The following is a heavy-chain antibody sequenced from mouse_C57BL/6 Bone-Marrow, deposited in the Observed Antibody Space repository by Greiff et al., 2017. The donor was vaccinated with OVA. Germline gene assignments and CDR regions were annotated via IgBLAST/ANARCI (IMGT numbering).Heavy chain of an antibody. J-gene: IGHJ1*03. CDR3: VRPFYYDYDDWYFDV. V-gene: IGHV10-1*01. Sequence: VQLVESGGGLVQPKGSLKLSCAASGFSFNTYAMNWVRQAPGKGLEWVARIRSKSNNYATYYADSVKDRFTISRDDSESMLYLQMNNLKTEDTAMYYCVRPFYYDYDDWYFDVWGTGTTVTVSS. CDR2: IRSKSNNYAT. D-gene: IGHD2-4*01. CDR1: GFSFNTYA.